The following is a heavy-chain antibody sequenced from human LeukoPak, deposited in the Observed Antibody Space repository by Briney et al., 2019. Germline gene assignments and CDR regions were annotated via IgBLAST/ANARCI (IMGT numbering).Heavy chain of an antibody. J-gene: IGHJ6*02. D-gene: IGHD6-19*01. Sequence: GRSLRLSCAASGFNFGSYGMHWVRQAPGKGLEWVAVISYDGSHEYYADSVKGRFTISRDSSRNTLYLHMDSLRPEDTAMYYCSKSAVAGTHYYYYDMDVWGQGTTVTVSS. CDR3: SKSAVAGTHYYYYDMDV. V-gene: IGHV3-30*18. CDR2: ISYDGSHE. CDR1: GFNFGSYG.